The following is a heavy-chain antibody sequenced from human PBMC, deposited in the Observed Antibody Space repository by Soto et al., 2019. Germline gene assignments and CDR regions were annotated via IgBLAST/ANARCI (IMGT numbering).Heavy chain of an antibody. Sequence: EVQLVQSGAEVKKPGESLRISSKGSGYSFTSYWISWVRQMPGKGLEWMGRIDPSDSYTNYSPSFQGHVTISADKSISTAYLQWSSLKASDTAMYYCARRHSSSSAFDPWGQGTLVTVSS. D-gene: IGHD6-13*01. J-gene: IGHJ5*02. CDR1: GYSFTSYW. V-gene: IGHV5-10-1*01. CDR3: ARRHSSSSAFDP. CDR2: IDPSDSYT.